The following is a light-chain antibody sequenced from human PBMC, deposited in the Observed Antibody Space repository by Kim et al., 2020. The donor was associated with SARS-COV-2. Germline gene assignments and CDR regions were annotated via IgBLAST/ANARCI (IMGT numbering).Light chain of an antibody. CDR2: RIS. Sequence: HPASSSCRVSQSLVPSDGNTFLSWLQKRPGQPPRLLIYRISSRFSGVPDRFSGRGAGTEFTLEISRVEAEDVGVYYCMQGKQLPNTFGQGTKLEI. V-gene: IGKV2-24*01. CDR3: MQGKQLPNT. CDR1: QSLVPSDGNTF. J-gene: IGKJ2*01.